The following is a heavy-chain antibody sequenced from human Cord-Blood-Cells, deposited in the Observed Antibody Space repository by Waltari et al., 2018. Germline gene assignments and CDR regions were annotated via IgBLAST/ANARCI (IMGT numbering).Heavy chain of an antibody. CDR2: IYSGGST. CDR1: GFTVSSNY. V-gene: IGHV3-53*02. Sequence: EVQLVETGGGLIQPGGSLRLSCAASGFTVSSNYMSWVRQAPGKGLEWVSVIYSGGSTSYADSVKGRFTISRDNSKNTLYLQMNSLRAEDTAVYYCARDQGAAAFDYWGQGTLVTVSS. CDR3: ARDQGAAAFDY. J-gene: IGHJ4*02. D-gene: IGHD2-2*01.